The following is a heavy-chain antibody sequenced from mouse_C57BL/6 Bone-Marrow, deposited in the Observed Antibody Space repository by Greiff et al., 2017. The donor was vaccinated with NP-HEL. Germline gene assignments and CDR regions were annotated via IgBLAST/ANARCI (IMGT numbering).Heavy chain of an antibody. V-gene: IGHV5-6*01. CDR2: ISSGGSYT. J-gene: IGHJ3*01. CDR1: GFTFSSYG. D-gene: IGHD3-2*02. Sequence: EVQVVESGGDLVKPGASLKLSCAASGFTFSSYGMSWVRQTPDKRLEWVATISSGGSYTYYPDSFKGRFTISRDNAKNTLYLQMSSLKSEDTAMYYCERPRDSSGLAYWGQGTLVTVSA. CDR3: ERPRDSSGLAY.